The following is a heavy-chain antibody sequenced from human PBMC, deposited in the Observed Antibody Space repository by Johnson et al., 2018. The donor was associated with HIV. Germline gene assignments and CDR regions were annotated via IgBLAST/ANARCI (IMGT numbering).Heavy chain of an antibody. Sequence: QEQLVESGGGLVQPGGSLRLSCAASDFTVGSIYMSWVRQAPGKGLEWLSYIGSGGTTIYSADSVKGRFTISRDNAMNSLYLQMNSLRAGDTAVYYCARANDLSAFDIWGQGTMVTVSS. CDR2: IGSGGTTI. CDR1: DFTVGSIY. CDR3: ARANDLSAFDI. V-gene: IGHV3-11*04. D-gene: IGHD1-1*01. J-gene: IGHJ3*02.